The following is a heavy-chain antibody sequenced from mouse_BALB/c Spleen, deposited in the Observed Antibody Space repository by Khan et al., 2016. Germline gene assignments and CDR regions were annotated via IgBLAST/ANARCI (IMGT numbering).Heavy chain of an antibody. CDR1: GFVFSSYD. V-gene: IGHV5-12-1*01. CDR2: ISSGGGST. Sequence: EVELVESGGGLVKPGGSLKLSCAASGFVFSSYDMSWVRQTPEKRLEWVAYISSGGGSTYYPDTVQGRFTISRDNAKNTLYLQMSSLKSEDTAMYYCARQRGYYAMDYWGQGTSVTVSS. CDR3: ARQRGYYAMDY. J-gene: IGHJ4*01.